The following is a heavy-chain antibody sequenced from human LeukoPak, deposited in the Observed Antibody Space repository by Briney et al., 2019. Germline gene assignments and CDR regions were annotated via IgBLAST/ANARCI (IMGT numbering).Heavy chain of an antibody. CDR3: ARELSREKDY. J-gene: IGHJ4*02. CDR2: INTDGSST. Sequence: GGSLRLSCAASGFTLSSYWMHWFRQAPGKGLVWVSRINTDGSSTTYVDSVKGRFTISRDNAKNTLYLQMNSLRAEDTAVYYCARELSREKDYWGQGTLVTVSS. V-gene: IGHV3-74*01. CDR1: GFTLSSYW. D-gene: IGHD3-16*02.